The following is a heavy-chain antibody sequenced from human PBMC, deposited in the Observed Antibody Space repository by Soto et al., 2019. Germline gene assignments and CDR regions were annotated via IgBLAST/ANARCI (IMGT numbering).Heavy chain of an antibody. CDR3: ARRGRELTLDY. CDR1: GGSISSSSYY. Sequence: PSETLSLTCTVSGGSISSSSYYWGWIRQPPGKGLEWIGSIYYSGSTYYNPSLKSRVTISVDTSKNQFSLKLSSVTAADTAVYYCARRGRELTLDYWGQGTLVTVSS. D-gene: IGHD1-26*01. V-gene: IGHV4-39*01. J-gene: IGHJ4*02. CDR2: IYYSGST.